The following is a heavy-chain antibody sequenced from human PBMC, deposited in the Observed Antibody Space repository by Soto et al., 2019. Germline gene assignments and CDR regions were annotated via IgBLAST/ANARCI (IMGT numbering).Heavy chain of an antibody. CDR1: GGSTSSSNW. Sequence: SEILSLTCAVSGGSTSSSNWWSWVRQPPGKGLEWIGEIYHSGSTNYNPSLKSRVTISVDKSKNQFSLKLSSVTAADTAVYYCARLEGGGRAAAGHYYYYYGMDVWGQGTTVTVSS. V-gene: IGHV4-4*02. CDR3: ARLEGGGRAAAGHYYYYYGMDV. CDR2: IYHSGST. J-gene: IGHJ6*02. D-gene: IGHD6-13*01.